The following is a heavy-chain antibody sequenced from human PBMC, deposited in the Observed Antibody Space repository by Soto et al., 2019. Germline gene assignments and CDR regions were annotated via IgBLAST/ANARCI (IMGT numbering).Heavy chain of an antibody. D-gene: IGHD2-8*01. CDR3: ARGHPNLYFAKNWFDP. CDR2: IYYSGST. J-gene: IGHJ5*02. V-gene: IGHV4-39*01. Sequence: PSETLSLTCTVSGGSISSSSYYWGWIRQPPGKGLEWIGSIYYSGSTYYNPSLKSRVTISVDTSKNQFSLKLSSVTAADTAVYYCARGHPNLYFAKNWFDPWGQGTRVTVSS. CDR1: GGSISSSSYY.